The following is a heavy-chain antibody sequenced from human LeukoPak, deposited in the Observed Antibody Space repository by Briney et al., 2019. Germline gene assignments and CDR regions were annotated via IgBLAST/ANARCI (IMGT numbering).Heavy chain of an antibody. Sequence: GGSLRLSCAASGFTFDDYAMHWVRQAPGKGLEWVSGISWNSGSIGYADSVKGRFTISRDNAKNSLYLQMNSLRAEDTALYYCAKEGDYYDSSGYYYRAEYFQHWGQGTLVTVSS. J-gene: IGHJ1*01. CDR3: AKEGDYYDSSGYYYRAEYFQH. D-gene: IGHD3-22*01. CDR1: GFTFDDYA. V-gene: IGHV3-9*01. CDR2: ISWNSGSI.